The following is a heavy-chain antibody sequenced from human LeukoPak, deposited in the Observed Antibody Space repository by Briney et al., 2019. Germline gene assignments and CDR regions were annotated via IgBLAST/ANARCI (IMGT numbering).Heavy chain of an antibody. CDR2: ISYDGSNK. CDR3: AGSVDSGSYWGGFDY. D-gene: IGHD1-26*01. Sequence: GGSLRLSCAASGFTFSSYAMHWVRQAPGKGLEWVAVISYDGSNKYYADSVKGLFTISRDNSKNTLYLQMNSLRAEDTAVYYCAGSVDSGSYWGGFDYWGQGTLVTVSS. J-gene: IGHJ4*02. CDR1: GFTFSSYA. V-gene: IGHV3-30*04.